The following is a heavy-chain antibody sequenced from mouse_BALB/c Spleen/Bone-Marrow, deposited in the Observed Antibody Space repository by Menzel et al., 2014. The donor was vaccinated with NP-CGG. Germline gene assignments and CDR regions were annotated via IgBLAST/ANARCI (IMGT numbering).Heavy chain of an antibody. V-gene: IGHV5-6-4*01. CDR2: IISGGSYT. CDR1: GFTFTTYT. Sequence: EVQRVESGGGLVKPGGSLKLSCAASGFTFTTYTMFWVRQTPEKRLEWVATIISGGSYTYYPDSVKGRFTVSRDNAKNTLYLQMSSLKSEDTATYYCTRAPYDNSYFDYWGQGTTLTVSS. CDR3: TRAPYDNSYFDY. J-gene: IGHJ2*01. D-gene: IGHD2-1*01.